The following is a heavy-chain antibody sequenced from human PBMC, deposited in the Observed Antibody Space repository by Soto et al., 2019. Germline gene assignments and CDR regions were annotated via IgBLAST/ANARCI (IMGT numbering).Heavy chain of an antibody. D-gene: IGHD5-12*01. CDR2: IIPIFGTA. J-gene: IGHJ6*02. CDR3: SRERVATKYYYYGMDV. Sequence: SVKGSRKTSGCTYSSYPISWGRQAPGQGLEWMGGIIPIFGTANYAQKFQGRVTITADESTSTAYMELSSLRSEDTAVYYCSRERVATKYYYYGMDVWGQGTTVTVSS. V-gene: IGHV1-69*13. CDR1: GCTYSSYP.